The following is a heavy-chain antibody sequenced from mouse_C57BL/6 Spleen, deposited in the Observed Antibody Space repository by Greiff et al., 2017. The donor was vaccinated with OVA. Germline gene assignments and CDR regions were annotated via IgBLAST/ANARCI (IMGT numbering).Heavy chain of an antibody. CDR2: IYPSDSET. D-gene: IGHD1-1*01. V-gene: IGHV1-61*01. Sequence: QVQLQQPGAELVRPGSSVQLSCTASGYTFTSYWMDWVKQRPGQGLEWIGNIYPSDSETHYNQKFKDKATLTVDKSSSTAYLQLSSRTSEDSAVYYGARSGYYGSSFWFAYWGQGTLVTVSA. CDR1: GYTFTSYW. J-gene: IGHJ3*01. CDR3: ARSGYYGSSFWFAY.